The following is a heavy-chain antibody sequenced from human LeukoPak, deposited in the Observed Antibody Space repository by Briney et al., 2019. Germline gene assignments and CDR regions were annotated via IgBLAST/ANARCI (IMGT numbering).Heavy chain of an antibody. D-gene: IGHD1-26*01. J-gene: IGHJ4*02. CDR3: ARDWRGSYFPDF. V-gene: IGHV1-2*02. CDR1: GYTLTDYY. Sequence: ASVKVSCKAPGYTLTDYYMHWVRQAPGQGLEWMGWINPNSGDTNYAQKFQGRVTMTRDTSISTAYMDLSRLTSDDTAIYYCARDWRGSYFPDFWGQGTLVTVSS. CDR2: INPNSGDT.